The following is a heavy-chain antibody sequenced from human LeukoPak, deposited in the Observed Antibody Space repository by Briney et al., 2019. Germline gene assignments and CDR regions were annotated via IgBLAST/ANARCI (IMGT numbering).Heavy chain of an antibody. J-gene: IGHJ5*02. Sequence: GESLKISCKGSGYNFTTYWIGWVRQMPGKGLERMGIIYPGDSDTRYSPSFQGQVSISADKSISTAYLQWSSLKASDTAMYYCARYIGAVAGNFWFDLWGQGTLVTVSS. D-gene: IGHD6-19*01. CDR1: GYNFTTYW. V-gene: IGHV5-51*01. CDR3: ARYIGAVAGNFWFDL. CDR2: IYPGDSDT.